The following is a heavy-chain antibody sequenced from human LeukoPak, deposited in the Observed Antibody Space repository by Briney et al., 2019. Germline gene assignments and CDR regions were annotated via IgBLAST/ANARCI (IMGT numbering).Heavy chain of an antibody. V-gene: IGHV4-59*01. J-gene: IGHJ4*02. CDR3: ARDPIHRDDYNAD. Sequence: SETLSLTCTISGASISSFYWSWIRQPPGKGLERIGSINYSGSTNYNPSLKSRVTISIDTSKNRMSLKLISVTAADTAVYYCARDPIHRDDYNADWGPGALGSVSS. CDR1: GASISSFY. CDR2: INYSGST. D-gene: IGHD5-24*01.